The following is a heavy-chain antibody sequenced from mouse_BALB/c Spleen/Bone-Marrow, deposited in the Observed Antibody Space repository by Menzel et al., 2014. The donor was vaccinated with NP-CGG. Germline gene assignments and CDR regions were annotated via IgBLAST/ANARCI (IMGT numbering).Heavy chain of an antibody. CDR2: ISSGGSYT. CDR1: GFTFSSYG. CDR3: ARRGYGNSYWYFDV. V-gene: IGHV5-6*01. D-gene: IGHD2-10*02. J-gene: IGHJ1*01. Sequence: EVQRVESGGDLVKPGGSLKLSCAASGFTFSSYGMSWVRQTPDKRLEWVATISSGGSYTYYPDSVKGRFTISRDNAKNTLYLQMSSLKSEDTAMYYCARRGYGNSYWYFDVWGAGTTVTVSS.